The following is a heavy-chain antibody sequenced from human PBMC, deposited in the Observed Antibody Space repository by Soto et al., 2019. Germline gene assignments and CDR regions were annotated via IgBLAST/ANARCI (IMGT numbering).Heavy chain of an antibody. CDR2: ISYDGSNK. Sequence: EGSLRLSCAASGFTFSSYGMHWVRQAPGNGLEWVAVISYDGSNKYYADSVKGRFTISRDNSKNTLYLQMNSLRAEETAVYYCAKAKTTVTAPFDYCGQGALVTV. V-gene: IGHV3-30*18. J-gene: IGHJ4*02. CDR1: GFTFSSYG. D-gene: IGHD4-17*01. CDR3: AKAKTTVTAPFDY.